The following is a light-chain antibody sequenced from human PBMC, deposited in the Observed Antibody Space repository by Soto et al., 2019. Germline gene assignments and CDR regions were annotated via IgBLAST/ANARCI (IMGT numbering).Light chain of an antibody. CDR1: QSISSW. J-gene: IGKJ1*01. V-gene: IGKV1-5*01. CDR2: DAS. CDR3: QHYGDSRT. Sequence: DIQMTQSPSTLSASVGDRVTITCRASQSISSWLAWYQQKPGKAPKLLIYDASSLESGVPSRFSGSGSGTEFTLTISRLEPEDFAVYYCQHYGDSRTFGQGTKVDIK.